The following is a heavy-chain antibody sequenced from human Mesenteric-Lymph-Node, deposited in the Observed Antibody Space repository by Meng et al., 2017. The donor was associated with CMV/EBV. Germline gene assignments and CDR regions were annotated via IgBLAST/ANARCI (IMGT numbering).Heavy chain of an antibody. D-gene: IGHD3-16*01. V-gene: IGHV1-69*05. J-gene: IGHJ4*02. CDR1: GGTFSSYA. CDR3: ARDVKGGALDY. CDR2: IIPIFGTA. Sequence: CCKASGGTFSSYAISWVRQAPGQGLEWMGGIIPIFGTANYAQKFQGRVTITTDESTSTAYMELSSLRSEDTAVYYCARDVKGGALDYWGQGTLVTVSS.